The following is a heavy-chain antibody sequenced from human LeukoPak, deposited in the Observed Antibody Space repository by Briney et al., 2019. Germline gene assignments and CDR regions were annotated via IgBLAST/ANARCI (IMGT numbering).Heavy chain of an antibody. CDR2: ISYDGSNK. CDR3: ARVGYDFWSGYDNWFDP. J-gene: IGHJ5*02. CDR1: GFTFSSYA. Sequence: GGSLRLSCAASGFTFSSYAMHWVRQAPGKGLEWVAVISYDGSNKYYADSVEGRFTISRDNSKNTLYLQMNSLRAEDTAVYYCARVGYDFWSGYDNWFDPWGQGTLVTVSS. D-gene: IGHD3-3*01. V-gene: IGHV3-30-3*01.